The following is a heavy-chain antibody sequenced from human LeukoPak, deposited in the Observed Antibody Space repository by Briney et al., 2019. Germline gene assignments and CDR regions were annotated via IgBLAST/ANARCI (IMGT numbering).Heavy chain of an antibody. V-gene: IGHV1-18*01. CDR3: ARDPRGYSGYDSSY. J-gene: IGHJ4*02. D-gene: IGHD5-12*01. Sequence: ASAKVSCKASGYTFTSYGISWVRQAPGQGLEWMGWISAYNGNTNYAQKLQGRVTITADKSTSTAYMELSSLRSEDTAVYYCARDPRGYSGYDSSYWGQGTLVTVSS. CDR1: GYTFTSYG. CDR2: ISAYNGNT.